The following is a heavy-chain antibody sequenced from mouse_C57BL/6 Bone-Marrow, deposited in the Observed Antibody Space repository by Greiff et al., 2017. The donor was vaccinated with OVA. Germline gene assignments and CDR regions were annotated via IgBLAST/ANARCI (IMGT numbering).Heavy chain of an antibody. J-gene: IGHJ1*03. CDR1: GYTFTDYY. V-gene: IGHV1-19*01. CDR2: INPYNGGT. Sequence: EVQLQQSGPVLVKPGASVKMSCKASGYTFTDYYMNWVKQSHGKSLEWIGVINPYNGGTSYNQKFKGKATLTVDKSSSTAYMELNSLTSEDSAVYYCARGDNSVYFDVWGTGTTVTVSS. CDR3: ARGDNSVYFDV.